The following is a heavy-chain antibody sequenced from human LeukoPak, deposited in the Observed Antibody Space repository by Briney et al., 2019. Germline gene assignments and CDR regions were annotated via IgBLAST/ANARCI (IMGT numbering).Heavy chain of an antibody. J-gene: IGHJ4*02. CDR1: GGTFSSYA. CDR3: ARAVAFGSRVVIPYYFDY. CDR2: IIPILGIA. Sequence: GASVKVSCKASGGTFSSYAISWVRQAPGQGLEWMGRIIPILGIANYAQKFQGRVTITADKSTSTAYMELSSLRSEDTAVYYCARAVAFGSRVVIPYYFDYWGQGTLVTVSS. V-gene: IGHV1-69*04. D-gene: IGHD3-3*01.